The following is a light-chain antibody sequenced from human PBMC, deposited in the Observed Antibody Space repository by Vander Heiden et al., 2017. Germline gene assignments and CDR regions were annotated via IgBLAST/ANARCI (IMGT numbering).Light chain of an antibody. Sequence: QSALPQPASVSASPGQSITISCTGTSSDVGSYNLVSWYQQHPGKAPKLMIYEGSKRPSGVSNRFSGSKSGNTASLTISGLQAEDEADYYCCSYAGSSTFVFGTGTKVTVL. V-gene: IGLV2-23*01. CDR1: SSDVGSYNL. CDR3: CSYAGSSTFV. J-gene: IGLJ1*01. CDR2: EGS.